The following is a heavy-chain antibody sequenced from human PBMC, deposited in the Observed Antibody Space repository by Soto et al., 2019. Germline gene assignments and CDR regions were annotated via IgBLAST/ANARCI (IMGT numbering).Heavy chain of an antibody. CDR3: AKDLSQQWLVRTYYYGMDV. D-gene: IGHD6-19*01. J-gene: IGHJ6*02. Sequence: PGGSLRISCAASRFTFSSYGMHWVRQAPGKGLEWVAIISYDGHNKNYADSVKGRFTISRDNSKNTLYLQMNSLRAEDTAVYYCAKDLSQQWLVRTYYYGMDVWGQGTTVTVSS. CDR1: RFTFSSYG. V-gene: IGHV3-30*18. CDR2: ISYDGHNK.